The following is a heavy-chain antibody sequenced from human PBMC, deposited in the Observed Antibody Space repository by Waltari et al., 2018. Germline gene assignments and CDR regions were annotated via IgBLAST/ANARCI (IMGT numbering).Heavy chain of an antibody. Sequence: QVLLVQSGPEVKKPGASVKVSCKASGSTFTDYYIHWVRQAPGQGLQWRGRMNPTKGERSDTLDFQGRVAMTSDASTTTACMRLTSLRTDATATDDCAKCARFTMFGVVFGPDWFDPWGQGSLVTVSS. J-gene: IGHJ5*02. D-gene: IGHD3-3*01. CDR2: MNPTKGER. V-gene: IGHV1-2*06. CDR3: AKCARFTMFGVVFGPDWFDP. CDR1: GSTFTDYY.